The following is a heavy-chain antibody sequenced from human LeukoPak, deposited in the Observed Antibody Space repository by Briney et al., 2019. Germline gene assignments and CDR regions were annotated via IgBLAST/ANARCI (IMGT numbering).Heavy chain of an antibody. V-gene: IGHV3-7*01. CDR1: GFTFDDYG. CDR2: IKQDGSEK. Sequence: GGSLRLSCAASGFTFDDYGMSWVRQAPGKGLEWVANIKQDGSEKYYVDSVKGRFTISRDNAKNSLYLQMNSLRAEDTAVYYCARETYGDYEGGPNYYYMDVWGKGTTVTISS. J-gene: IGHJ6*03. D-gene: IGHD4-17*01. CDR3: ARETYGDYEGGPNYYYMDV.